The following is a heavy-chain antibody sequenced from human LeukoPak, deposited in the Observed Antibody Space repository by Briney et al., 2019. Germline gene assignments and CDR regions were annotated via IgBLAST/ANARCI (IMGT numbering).Heavy chain of an antibody. V-gene: IGHV4-61*01. CDR3: ARDFGRRYMDV. D-gene: IGHD3-10*01. CDR1: GGSISSSSYY. J-gene: IGHJ6*03. CDR2: IYYSGST. Sequence: SETLSLTCTVSGGSISSSSYYWGWIRQPPGKGLEWIGYIYYSGSTNYNPSLKSRVTISVDTSKNQFSLKLSSVTAADTAVYYCARDFGRRYMDVWGKGTTVTISS.